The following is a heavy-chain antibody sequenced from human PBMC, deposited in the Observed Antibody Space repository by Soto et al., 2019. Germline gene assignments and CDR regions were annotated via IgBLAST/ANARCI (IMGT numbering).Heavy chain of an antibody. CDR2: IVVGSGNT. Sequence: SLKVSCKASEFTFNSSPVQWVREARGQRLAWIGWIVVGSGNTNYAQKFQGRVTITMDMSTSTAYMALSSLRSEDTAVYYCAFSDYAPRHDLDYGGQGTLVTVSP. V-gene: IGHV1-58*01. J-gene: IGHJ4*02. CDR3: AFSDYAPRHDLDY. CDR1: EFTFNSSP. D-gene: IGHD3-22*01.